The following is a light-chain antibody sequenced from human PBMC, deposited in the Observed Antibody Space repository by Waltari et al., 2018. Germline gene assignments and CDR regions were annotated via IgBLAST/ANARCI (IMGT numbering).Light chain of an antibody. V-gene: IGLV3-1*01. Sequence: SCEVTQPPSVTVSPGQTASIPCTGDKLGDKYACWYQQKPGQSPVLVIYQDSKRPSGIPERFSGSNSGNTATLTISGTQTMDEADYYCQAWDSSTVLFGGGTKLTVL. J-gene: IGLJ2*01. CDR1: KLGDKY. CDR3: QAWDSSTVL. CDR2: QDS.